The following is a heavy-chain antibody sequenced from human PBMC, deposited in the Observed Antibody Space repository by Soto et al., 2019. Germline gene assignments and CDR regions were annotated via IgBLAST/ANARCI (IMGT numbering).Heavy chain of an antibody. J-gene: IGHJ4*02. Sequence: SETLSLTCAVYGGSFSGYYWSWIRQPPGKGLEWIGSIYYSGSTYYNPSLKSRVTISVDTSKNQFSLKLSSVTAADTAVYYCATLTCSGGSCYSFDFWGQGTLVTVSS. CDR2: IYYSGST. D-gene: IGHD2-15*01. CDR3: ATLTCSGGSCYSFDF. CDR1: GGSFSGYY. V-gene: IGHV4-34*01.